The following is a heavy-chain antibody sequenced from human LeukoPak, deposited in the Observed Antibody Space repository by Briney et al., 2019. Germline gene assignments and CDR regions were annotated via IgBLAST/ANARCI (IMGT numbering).Heavy chain of an antibody. CDR1: GFTFSSYA. CDR3: AFPIGGRWYSDAFDI. D-gene: IGHD4-23*01. J-gene: IGHJ3*02. V-gene: IGHV3-23*01. Sequence: PGGSLRLSCAASGFTFSSYAMSWVRRAPGKGLEWVSAISGSGGSTYYADSVKGRFTISRDNSKNTLYLQMNSLRAEDTAVYYCAFPIGGRWYSDAFDIWGQGTMVTVSS. CDR2: ISGSGGST.